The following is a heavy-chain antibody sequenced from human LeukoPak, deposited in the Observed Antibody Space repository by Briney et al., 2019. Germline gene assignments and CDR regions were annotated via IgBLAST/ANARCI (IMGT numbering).Heavy chain of an antibody. Sequence: ASVKVSCKASGYTFTGYYMHWVRQAPGQGLEWMGWINPNSGGTNYAQKFQGGVTMTRDTSISTAYMELSRLRSDDTAVYYCARPSYYGSGSSPDYWGQGTLVTVSS. V-gene: IGHV1-2*02. J-gene: IGHJ4*02. CDR1: GYTFTGYY. D-gene: IGHD3-10*01. CDR2: INPNSGGT. CDR3: ARPSYYGSGSSPDY.